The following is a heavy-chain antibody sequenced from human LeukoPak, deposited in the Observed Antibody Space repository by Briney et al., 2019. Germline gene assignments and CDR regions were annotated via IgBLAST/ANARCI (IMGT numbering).Heavy chain of an antibody. CDR2: ISSSGSTI. V-gene: IGHV3-48*03. D-gene: IGHD6-6*01. Sequence: GGSLRLSCAASGFTFSSYEMNWVRQAPGKGLEWDSYISSSGSTIYYADSVKGRFTISRDNAKNSLYLQMNSLRAEDTAVYYCARVQRGLAARGGVDYWGQGTLVTVSS. J-gene: IGHJ4*02. CDR1: GFTFSSYE. CDR3: ARVQRGLAARGGVDY.